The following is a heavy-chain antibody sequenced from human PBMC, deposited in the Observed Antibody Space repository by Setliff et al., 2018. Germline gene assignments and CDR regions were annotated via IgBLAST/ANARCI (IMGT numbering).Heavy chain of an antibody. CDR1: GFSFKNYW. V-gene: IGHV3-23*01. D-gene: IGHD4-17*01. CDR3: AKDRVPDGYWDFDY. CDR2: MYGGGTT. J-gene: IGHJ4*02. Sequence: GGSLRLSCATPGFSFKNYWMTWVRQAPGKGLEWVSGMYGGGTTFYADSVKGRFTISRDISENTLYLQMNSLRPEDTAVYYCAKDRVPDGYWDFDYWGQGILVTVSS.